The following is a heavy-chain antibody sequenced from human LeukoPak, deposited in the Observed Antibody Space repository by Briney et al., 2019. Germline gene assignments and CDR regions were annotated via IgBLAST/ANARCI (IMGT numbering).Heavy chain of an antibody. Sequence: GGSLRLSCTASGFTFGDYAVSWFRQAPGKGLEWVGFIRSKAYGGTTEYAASVKGRFTISRDDSKSIAYLQMNSLKTEDTAVYYCTRESEFRLRSEVYWGQGTLVTVSS. J-gene: IGHJ4*02. CDR1: GFTFGDYA. CDR2: IRSKAYGGTT. V-gene: IGHV3-49*03. CDR3: TRESEFRLRSEVY. D-gene: IGHD5/OR15-5a*01.